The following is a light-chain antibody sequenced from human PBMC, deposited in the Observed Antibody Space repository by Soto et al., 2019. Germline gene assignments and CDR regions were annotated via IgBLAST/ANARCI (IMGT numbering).Light chain of an antibody. Sequence: DIQMTQSPSSVSASVGDRVTITCRASQGISGWLTWYQQTPGKAPKVLIYAASSLQSGVPSRFSGGGSGTVFTLTISSLQPEDFATYYCQQANSYPITFGQGTRLEIK. CDR3: QQANSYPIT. J-gene: IGKJ5*01. CDR2: AAS. CDR1: QGISGW. V-gene: IGKV1-12*01.